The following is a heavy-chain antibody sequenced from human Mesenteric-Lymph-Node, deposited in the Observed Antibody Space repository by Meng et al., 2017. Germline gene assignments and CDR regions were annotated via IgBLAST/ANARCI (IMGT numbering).Heavy chain of an antibody. D-gene: IGHD4-23*01. V-gene: IGHV3-74*01. J-gene: IGHJ4*02. CDR2: INNDGRST. Sequence: EVQLVESGGGLVQPGGSLRLPCAASGFTFSSYVMYWVRQAPGKGLEWVSRINNDGRSTGYADSVKGRFTISRENAKNTLYLQMNSLRAEDTAVYYCARNYDGGVDYWGQGTLVTVSS. CDR1: GFTFSSYV. CDR3: ARNYDGGVDY.